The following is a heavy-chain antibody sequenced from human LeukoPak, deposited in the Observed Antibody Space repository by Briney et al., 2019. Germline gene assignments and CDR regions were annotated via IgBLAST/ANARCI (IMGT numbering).Heavy chain of an antibody. J-gene: IGHJ4*02. D-gene: IGHD3-9*01. Sequence: GGSLRLSCAASGFSFSSYDMHWVRQAPGKGLEWVALIWFDGSAEYYGDSVKGRFTVSRDNSKNTLYLQMNSLRAEDTAVYYCARGDGSAYYDILTGFDYWGQGTLVTVSS. CDR2: IWFDGSAE. CDR1: GFSFSSYD. CDR3: ARGDGSAYYDILTGFDY. V-gene: IGHV3-30*02.